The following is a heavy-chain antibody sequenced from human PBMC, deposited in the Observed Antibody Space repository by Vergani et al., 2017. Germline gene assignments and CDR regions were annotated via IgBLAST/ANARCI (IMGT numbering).Heavy chain of an antibody. V-gene: IGHV4-30-4*01. J-gene: IGHJ4*02. CDR3: ARSRYFGWLLDY. CDR2: IYYSGST. CDR1: GCSISSGAYY. D-gene: IGHD3-9*01. Sequence: QVQLQESGPGLVKPSQTLSLTCTVSGCSISSGAYYWSWIRQPPGKGLEWLGYIYYSGSTYYNPSLKSRVTISVDTSKNQFSLKLSSVTAADTAVYYCARSRYFGWLLDYWGQGTLVTVSS.